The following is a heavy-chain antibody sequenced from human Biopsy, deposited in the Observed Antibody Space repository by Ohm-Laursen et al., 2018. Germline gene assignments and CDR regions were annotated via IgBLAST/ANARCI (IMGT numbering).Heavy chain of an antibody. J-gene: IGHJ1*01. CDR2: NIPILGTG. CDR3: ATKLTGYFHH. V-gene: IGHV1-69*06. D-gene: IGHD3-9*01. CDR1: GGTFSNYG. Sequence: SVKVSCKAPGGTFSNYGVNWVRQAPGQGLEWLGGNIPILGTGNYAHQFQDRVTVVADTSTSTATMELRSLRSDDTAVYYCATKLTGYFHHWGQGTLVIVSS.